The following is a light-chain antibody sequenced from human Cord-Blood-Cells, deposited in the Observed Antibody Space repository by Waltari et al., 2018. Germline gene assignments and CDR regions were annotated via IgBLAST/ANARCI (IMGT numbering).Light chain of an antibody. Sequence: QSVLTQPPSASGTPGQRVTISCSGSSSNIGSNTVNWYQQLPGTAPKLLIYSNNQRPSGVPDRFSGSKSCTSASLAISGLQSEDKADYYCAAWDDSLNGWVFGGGTKLTVL. CDR3: AAWDDSLNGWV. V-gene: IGLV1-44*01. CDR1: SSNIGSNT. CDR2: SNN. J-gene: IGLJ3*02.